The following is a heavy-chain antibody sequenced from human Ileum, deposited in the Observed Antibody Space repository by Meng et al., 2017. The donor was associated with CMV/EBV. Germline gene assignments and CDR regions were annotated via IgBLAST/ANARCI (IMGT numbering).Heavy chain of an antibody. CDR1: GYLFTDYY. CDR3: ARDYDRYYGAASYFYYYYAMDV. J-gene: IGHJ6*02. Sequence: ASVKVSCKASGYLFTDYYVHWVRQAPGQGLEWVGWINPKTGATNNAQKFQGRVSVTRDTSINTVYMELSRLRSDDTAVYYCARDYDRYYGAASYFYYYYAMDVWGQGTMVTVSS. V-gene: IGHV1-2*02. D-gene: IGHD3-10*01. CDR2: INPKTGAT.